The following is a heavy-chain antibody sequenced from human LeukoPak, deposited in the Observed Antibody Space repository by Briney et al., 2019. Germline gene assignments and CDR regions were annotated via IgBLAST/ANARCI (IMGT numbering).Heavy chain of an antibody. Sequence: PSETLSLTCAVSDGSISNSNWWSWVRQPPGKGLEWIGEIYHSGRTNYNPSLKSRVTISVDKSKNQFSLKLSSVTAADTAVYYCARGTGGGPRGYSYGRFFDYWGQGTLVTVSS. J-gene: IGHJ4*02. V-gene: IGHV4-4*02. CDR3: ARGTGGGPRGYSYGRFFDY. CDR1: DGSISNSNW. CDR2: IYHSGRT. D-gene: IGHD5-18*01.